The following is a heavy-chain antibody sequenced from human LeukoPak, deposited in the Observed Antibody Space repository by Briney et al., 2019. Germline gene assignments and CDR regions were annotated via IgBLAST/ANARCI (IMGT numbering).Heavy chain of an antibody. V-gene: IGHV3-53*01. J-gene: IGHJ4*02. CDR3: AGDLAGGSYYRGDLNY. CDR2: IYSGGST. Sequence: GGSLRLSCAASGFTVSSNYMSWVRQAPGKGLDWVSVIYSGGSTYYADSVKGRFTISRDNSKNTLYLQMNSLRAEDTAVYYCAGDLAGGSYYRGDLNYWGQGTLVTVSS. CDR1: GFTVSSNY. D-gene: IGHD1-26*01.